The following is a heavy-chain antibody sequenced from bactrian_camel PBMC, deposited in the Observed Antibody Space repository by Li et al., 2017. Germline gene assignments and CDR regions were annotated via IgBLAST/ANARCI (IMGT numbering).Heavy chain of an antibody. Sequence: QLVESGGGLVQPGGSLRLSCAASGFTFSTYWMYWVRQTPGKGLEWLSSINVVGDTTYYAESVKGRFTISRDNAKNTAYLHMNSLKPDDTAVYHCSQYPNYGLACRGQGTQVTVS. CDR2: INVVGDTT. CDR1: GFTFSTYW. D-gene: IGHD5*01. J-gene: IGHJ4*01. V-gene: IGHV3S25*01. CDR3: SQYPNYGLAC.